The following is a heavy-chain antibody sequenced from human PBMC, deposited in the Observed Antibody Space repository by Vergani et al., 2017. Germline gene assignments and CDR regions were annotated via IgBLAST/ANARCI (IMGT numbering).Heavy chain of an antibody. CDR3: ARGETVYCSSTGCPNWFDP. J-gene: IGHJ5*02. CDR2: INPNSGGT. Sequence: QVQLVQSGAEVKKPGASVKVSCKASGYTFTGYYMHWVRQAPGQGLEWMGWINPNSGGTNYAQKFQGRVTMTRGTSISTDYMALSRLRSDDTAVYYCARGETVYCSSTGCPNWFDPWGQGTLVTVSS. CDR1: GYTFTGYY. V-gene: IGHV1-2*02. D-gene: IGHD2-2*01.